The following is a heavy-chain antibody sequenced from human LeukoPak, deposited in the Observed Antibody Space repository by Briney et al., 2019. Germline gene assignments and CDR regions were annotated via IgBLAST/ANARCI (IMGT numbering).Heavy chain of an antibody. CDR2: INPNSGGT. CDR3: ARGCQYQLLIYFYYYMDV. CDR1: GYTFTGYY. V-gene: IGHV1-2*02. Sequence: ASVKVSCKASGYTFTGYYMHWVRQAPGQGLEWMGWINPNSGGTDYAQKFQGRVTMTRDTSISTAYMDLSSLRSDDTAVYYCARGCQYQLLIYFYYYMDVWGKGTTVTVSS. D-gene: IGHD2-2*01. J-gene: IGHJ6*03.